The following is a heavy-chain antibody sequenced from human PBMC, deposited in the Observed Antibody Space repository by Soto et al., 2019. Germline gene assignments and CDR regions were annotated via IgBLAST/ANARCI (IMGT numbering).Heavy chain of an antibody. CDR2: MYYSGST. V-gene: IGHV4-39*01. Sequence: QLQLQESGPGLVKPSETLSLTCTVSGGSISSSSYYWGWVRQPPGKGLEWIGSMYYSGSTYYNPSLKNRVPLSVDTSKTQFSLKLSSVTAADTAVFYCASLRIPERPFDYWGQGTLVTVSS. J-gene: IGHJ4*02. CDR3: ASLRIPERPFDY. CDR1: GGSISSSSYY. D-gene: IGHD1-1*01.